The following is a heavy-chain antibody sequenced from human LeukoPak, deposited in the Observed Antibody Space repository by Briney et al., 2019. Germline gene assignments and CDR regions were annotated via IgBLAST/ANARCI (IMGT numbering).Heavy chain of an antibody. CDR1: GFTFSSYG. CDR3: ARETYYYDSSGYARGDYFDY. J-gene: IGHJ4*02. Sequence: GGSLRLSCAASGFTFSSYGMHWVRQAPGKGLEWVAFIRYDGSNKYYADSVKGRFTISRDNSKNTLYLQMNSLRAEDTAVYYCARETYYYDSSGYARGDYFDYWGQGTLVTVSS. CDR2: IRYDGSNK. V-gene: IGHV3-30*02. D-gene: IGHD3-22*01.